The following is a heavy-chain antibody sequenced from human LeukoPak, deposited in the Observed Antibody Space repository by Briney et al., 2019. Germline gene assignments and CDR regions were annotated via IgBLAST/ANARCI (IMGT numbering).Heavy chain of an antibody. Sequence: GGSLRLSCAASGFTFSSYSMNWVRQAPGKGLEWVSSISSSSSYIYYADSVRGRFTISRDNAKNSLYLQMNSLRAKDTAVYYCARAIGGYSYGYHFDYWGQGTLVTVSS. J-gene: IGHJ4*02. CDR2: ISSSSSYI. CDR3: ARAIGGYSYGYHFDY. D-gene: IGHD5-18*01. CDR1: GFTFSSYS. V-gene: IGHV3-21*01.